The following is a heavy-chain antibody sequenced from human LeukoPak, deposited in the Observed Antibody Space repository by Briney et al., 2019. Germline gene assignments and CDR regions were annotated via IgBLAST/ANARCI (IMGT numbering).Heavy chain of an antibody. Sequence: PGGSLRLSCGASGFTFSRYAMSWVRQAPGKGLEWVSAISSSGGLAYYADSVKGRFTMSRDNSENTLFLQMNSLRADDTALYYCAKAGSSGYRYYFDYWGQGILVTVSS. CDR3: AKAGSSGYRYYFDY. V-gene: IGHV3-23*01. CDR1: GFTFSRYA. D-gene: IGHD3-22*01. CDR2: ISSSGGLA. J-gene: IGHJ4*02.